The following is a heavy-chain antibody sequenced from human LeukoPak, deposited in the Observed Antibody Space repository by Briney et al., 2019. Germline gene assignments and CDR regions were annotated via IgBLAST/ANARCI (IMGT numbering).Heavy chain of an antibody. V-gene: IGHV3-33*01. CDR1: GFTLSKYA. CDR2: IWNDGSND. CDR3: AREADCSGGSCYRGAFDI. J-gene: IGHJ3*02. D-gene: IGHD2-15*01. Sequence: GGSLRLSCAASGFTLSKYAMHWVRQAPGKGLEWVAAIWNDGSNDYYADSVNGRFTISRDNSKNTLSLQMNSLRAEDTAVYYCAREADCSGGSCYRGAFDIWGLGTMVTVSS.